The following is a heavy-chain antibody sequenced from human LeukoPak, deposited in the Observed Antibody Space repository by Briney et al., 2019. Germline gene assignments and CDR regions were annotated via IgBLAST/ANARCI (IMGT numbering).Heavy chain of an antibody. J-gene: IGHJ6*02. Sequence: ASVKVSCKASGYTFTSYDINWVRQATGQGLEWMGWMNPNSGNTGYAQKFQGRVTMTRNTSIGTAYMGLSSLRSEDTAVYYCARPYSYYYGMDVWGQGTTVTVSS. CDR1: GYTFTSYD. V-gene: IGHV1-8*01. CDR2: MNPNSGNT. D-gene: IGHD1-26*01. CDR3: ARPYSYYYGMDV.